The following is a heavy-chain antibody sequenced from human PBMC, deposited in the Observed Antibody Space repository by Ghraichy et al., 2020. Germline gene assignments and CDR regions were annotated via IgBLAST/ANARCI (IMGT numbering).Heavy chain of an antibody. V-gene: IGHV4-39*07. J-gene: IGHJ4*02. Sequence: SETLSLTCTVSGGSISSSSYYWGWIRQPPGKGLEWIGSIYYSGSTYYNPSLKSRVTISVDTSKNQFSLKLSSVTAADTAVYYCARDPTYYYGSGMGYWGQGTLVTVSS. CDR2: IYYSGST. CDR1: GGSISSSSYY. D-gene: IGHD3-10*01. CDR3: ARDPTYYYGSGMGY.